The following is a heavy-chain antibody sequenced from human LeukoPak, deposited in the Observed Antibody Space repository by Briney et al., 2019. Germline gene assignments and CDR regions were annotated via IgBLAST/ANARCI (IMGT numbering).Heavy chain of an antibody. CDR3: ANQAGHGFYYFDY. V-gene: IGHV3-23*01. D-gene: IGHD5-24*01. J-gene: IGHJ4*02. Sequence: GGSLRLSCAASGFTFSTYAMTWVRQAPGKGLEWVSAISGSGGSTYYANSVKGRFTISRDNSKNTLYLQMNSLRAEDTAVYYCANQAGHGFYYFDYWGQGTLVTVSS. CDR1: GFTFSTYA. CDR2: ISGSGGST.